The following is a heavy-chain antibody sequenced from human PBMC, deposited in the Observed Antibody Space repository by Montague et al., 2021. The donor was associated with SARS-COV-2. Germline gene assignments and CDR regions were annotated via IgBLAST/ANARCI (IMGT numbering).Heavy chain of an antibody. V-gene: IGHV3-11*06. CDR2: ISYSGGIT. CDR3: VREGSGWFFDY. D-gene: IGHD2-15*01. J-gene: IGHJ4*02. CDR1: GFTFNNYY. Sequence: SLRLSCAASGFTFNNYYISWVRQAPGKGLEWLSSISYSGGITNYADSVRGRFTISRDFAKNSLYLQMNSLRAEDTAVYYCVREGSGWFFDYWGQGALVTVSS.